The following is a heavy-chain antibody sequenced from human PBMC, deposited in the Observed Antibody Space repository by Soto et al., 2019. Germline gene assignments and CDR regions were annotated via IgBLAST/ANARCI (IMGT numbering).Heavy chain of an antibody. D-gene: IGHD6-13*01. V-gene: IGHV4-39*01. CDR3: ARHVNGAAAHNWFDP. CDR2: IYYSGST. Sequence: SETLSLTCTVSGGSISSSSYYWGWIRQPPGKGLEWIGSIYYSGSTYYNPSLKSRVTISVDTSKNQFSLKLSSVTAADTAVYYCARHVNGAAAHNWFDPWGQGTLVTVSS. CDR1: GGSISSSSYY. J-gene: IGHJ5*02.